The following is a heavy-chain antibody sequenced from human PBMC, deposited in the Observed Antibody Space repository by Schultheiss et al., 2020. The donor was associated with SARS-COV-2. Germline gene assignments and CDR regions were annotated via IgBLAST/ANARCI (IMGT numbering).Heavy chain of an antibody. V-gene: IGHV4-34*11. CDR3: ARVDWPPGTGWFKFDY. D-gene: IGHD1-7*01. Sequence: SETLSLTCAVYGGSFSGYYWSWIRQPPGKGLEWIGYIDYSGNTNYNPSLKSRVIISVDTSKNQFSLKLTSVIAADTAVYFCARVDWPPGTGWFKFDYWGQGALVTVSS. CDR1: GGSFSGYY. J-gene: IGHJ4*02. CDR2: IDYSGNT.